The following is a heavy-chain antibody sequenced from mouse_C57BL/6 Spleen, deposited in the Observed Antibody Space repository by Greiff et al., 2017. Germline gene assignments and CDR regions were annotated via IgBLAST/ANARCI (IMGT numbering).Heavy chain of an antibody. Sequence: VQLKESGPELVKPGASVKIPCKASGYTFTDYNMDWVKQSHGKSLEWIGDINPNNGGTIYNQKFKGKATLTVDKSSSTAYMELRSLTSEDTAVYYCARGGLRRAWFAYWGQGTLVTVSA. CDR1: GYTFTDYN. D-gene: IGHD2-4*01. CDR2: INPNNGGT. CDR3: ARGGLRRAWFAY. J-gene: IGHJ3*01. V-gene: IGHV1-18*01.